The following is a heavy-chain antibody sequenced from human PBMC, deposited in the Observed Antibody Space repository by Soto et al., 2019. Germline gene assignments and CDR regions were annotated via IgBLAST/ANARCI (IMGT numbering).Heavy chain of an antibody. CDR1: GGSISSYY. V-gene: IGHV4-59*01. J-gene: IGHJ4*02. Sequence: PSETLSLTCTVSGGSISSYYWSWIRQPPGKGLERIGYIYYSGSTNYNPSIKSRDNISEDTSKNQFSIKMSSVTAADTAVYYCARGQDYWGQGTLVTVS. CDR3: ARGQDY. CDR2: IYYSGST.